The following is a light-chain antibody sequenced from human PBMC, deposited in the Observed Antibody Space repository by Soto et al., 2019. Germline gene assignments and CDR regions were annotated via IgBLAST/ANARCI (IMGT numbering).Light chain of an antibody. CDR1: SRDVGGYNY. CDR3: CSYTSSVTYV. CDR2: DVS. Sequence: QSVLTQPASVSGSPGQSITISCTGTSRDVGGYNYVSWYQHHPGKAPKLMIYDVSYRPSGLSNRFSGSKSDNTASLTISGLQAEDEADYYCCSYTSSVTYVFGTGTKLTVL. V-gene: IGLV2-14*03. J-gene: IGLJ1*01.